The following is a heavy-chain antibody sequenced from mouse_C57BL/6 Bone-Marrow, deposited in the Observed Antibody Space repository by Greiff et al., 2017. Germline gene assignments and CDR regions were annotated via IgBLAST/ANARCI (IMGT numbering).Heavy chain of an antibody. Sequence: VHVKQPGPVLVKPGASVKMSCKASGYTFTDYYMNWVKQSHGKSLEWIGVINPYNGGTSYNQKFKGKATLTVDKSSSTAYMELNSLTSEDSAVYYCARCGYYWYFDVWGTGTTVTVSS. D-gene: IGHD2-2*01. V-gene: IGHV1-19*01. J-gene: IGHJ1*03. CDR2: INPYNGGT. CDR3: ARCGYYWYFDV. CDR1: GYTFTDYY.